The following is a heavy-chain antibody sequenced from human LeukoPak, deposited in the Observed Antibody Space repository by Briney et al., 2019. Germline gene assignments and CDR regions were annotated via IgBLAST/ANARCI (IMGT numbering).Heavy chain of an antibody. D-gene: IGHD6-6*01. CDR1: GFTFSSYA. CDR2: ISGSGGST. Sequence: PGGSLRLSCAASGFTFSSYAMSWVRQAPGKGLEWVSAISGSGGSTYYADSVKGRFTISRDNSKNTLYLQMNSLRAEDTAVYYCAKDPAAVKQLVPYYFDYWGQGTLVTVPS. CDR3: AKDPAAVKQLVPYYFDY. J-gene: IGHJ4*02. V-gene: IGHV3-23*01.